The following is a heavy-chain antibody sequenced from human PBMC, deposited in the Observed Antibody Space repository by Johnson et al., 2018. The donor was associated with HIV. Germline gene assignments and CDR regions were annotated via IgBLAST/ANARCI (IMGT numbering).Heavy chain of an antibody. CDR3: AKPPSMGADAFDI. J-gene: IGHJ3*02. V-gene: IGHV3-30*18. CDR1: GFTFSSYA. CDR2: ISYDGSNN. Sequence: QVQLVESGGGVVQPGRSLRLSCAASGFTFSSYAMHWVRQAPGKGLEWVAVISYDGSNNYYADSVKGRFTISRDNSKNTLYLQVTSLRAEDTAVYYCAKPPSMGADAFDIWGQGTGVTVSS. D-gene: IGHD3-16*01.